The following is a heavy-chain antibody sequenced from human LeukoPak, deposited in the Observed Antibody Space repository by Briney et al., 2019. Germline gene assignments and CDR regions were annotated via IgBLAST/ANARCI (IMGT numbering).Heavy chain of an antibody. CDR2: ISSNGGST. D-gene: IGHD2-15*01. CDR3: ASNRYCSGGNCYSLRSLDP. CDR1: GFTFSSYA. Sequence: GGSLRLSCAASGFTFSSYAMHWVRQAPGKGLEYVSTISSNGGSTYYANSVKGRFTISRDNSKNTLYLQMDSLRAEDMAVYYCASNRYCSGGNCYSLRSLDPWGQGTLVTVSS. V-gene: IGHV3-64*01. J-gene: IGHJ5*02.